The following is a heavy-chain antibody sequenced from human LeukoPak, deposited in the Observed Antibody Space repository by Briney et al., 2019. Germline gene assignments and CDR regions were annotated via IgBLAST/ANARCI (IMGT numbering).Heavy chain of an antibody. CDR1: GGTFSSYA. J-gene: IGHJ4*02. D-gene: IGHD2-8*01. CDR3: ARHRSYCTNGVCWNLFDC. Sequence: SVKVSCKASGGTFSSYAISWVRQAPGQGLEWMGGIIPIFGTANYAQKFQGRVTITADESTSTAYMELSSLRSEDTAVYYCARHRSYCTNGVCWNLFDCWGQGTLVTVSS. CDR2: IIPIFGTA. V-gene: IGHV1-69*13.